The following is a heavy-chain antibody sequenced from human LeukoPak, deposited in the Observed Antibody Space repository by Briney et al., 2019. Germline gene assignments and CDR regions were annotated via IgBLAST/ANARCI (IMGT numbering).Heavy chain of an antibody. V-gene: IGHV4-59*08. CDR3: ARLNYYDSAYFFDY. J-gene: IGHJ4*02. CDR2: VSYSGST. CDR1: GGSFSGYY. D-gene: IGHD3-10*01. Sequence: SETLSLTCAVYGGSFSGYYWSWIRQPPGKGLEWIGYVSYSGSTNYNPSLKSRVTVSVDTSKNQFSLKLSSVTAADTAVYYCARLNYYDSAYFFDYRGQGTLVTVSS.